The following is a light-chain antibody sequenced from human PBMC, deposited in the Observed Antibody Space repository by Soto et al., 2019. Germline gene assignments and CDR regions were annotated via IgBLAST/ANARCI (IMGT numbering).Light chain of an antibody. CDR1: QGISNS. CDR3: QTYNSALAT. J-gene: IGKJ4*01. CDR2: AAS. Sequence: DIQMTQSPSSLSASVGDRVTITCRASQGISNSLAWYQQRPGKAPTLLIYAASTLQSGVPSRFSGSGSGTDFTLTISSLQPEDVAPYYCQTYNSALATFGGGTKVEIK. V-gene: IGKV1-27*01.